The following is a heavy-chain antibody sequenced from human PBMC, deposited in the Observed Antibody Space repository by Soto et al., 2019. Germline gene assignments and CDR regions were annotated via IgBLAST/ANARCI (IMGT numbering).Heavy chain of an antibody. CDR2: ISGSDGST. CDR1: GFTFSNYI. J-gene: IGHJ4*02. V-gene: IGHV3-23*01. CDR3: ARKSGQWLPYFDY. Sequence: HPGGSLRLSCVTSGFTFSNYIVSWVRQAPGQGLEWVSSISGSDGSTWYADSVKGRFTISRGSSQNNLFLQMNSLRVEDTAVYYCARKSGQWLPYFDYWGPGTLVTVS. D-gene: IGHD6-19*01.